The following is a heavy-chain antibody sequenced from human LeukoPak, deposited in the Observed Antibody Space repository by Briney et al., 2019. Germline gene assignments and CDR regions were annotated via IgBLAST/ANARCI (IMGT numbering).Heavy chain of an antibody. J-gene: IGHJ5*02. CDR2: ISYDGNKK. CDR1: GFTFSTYG. V-gene: IGHV3-30*03. D-gene: IGHD3-22*01. Sequence: HPGGSLRLSCAASGFTFSTYGMHWVRQAPGKGLEWVAVISYDGNKKYSADSVKGRFTISRDNAKNSLYLQMNSLRAEDTAVYYCARSSSASFDPWGQGTLVTVSS. CDR3: ARSSSASFDP.